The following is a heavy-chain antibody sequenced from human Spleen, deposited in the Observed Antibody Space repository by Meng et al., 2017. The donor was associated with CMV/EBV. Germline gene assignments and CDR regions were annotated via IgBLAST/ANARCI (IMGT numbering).Heavy chain of an antibody. D-gene: IGHD6-19*01. CDR3: ARNSGWDLPDY. V-gene: IGHV3-74*01. CDR2: SNSDDNST. J-gene: IGHJ4*02. Sequence: GESLKISCAASGFTFSSYWMHWVRQAPGKGLVWVSRSNSDDNSTRYADSVKGRFTASRDNAKNTLYLQMNSLRAEDTAVYYCARNSGWDLPDYWGQGTLVTVSS. CDR1: GFTFSSYW.